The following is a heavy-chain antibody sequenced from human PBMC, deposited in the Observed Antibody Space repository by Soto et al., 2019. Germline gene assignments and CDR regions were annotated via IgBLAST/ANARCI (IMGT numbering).Heavy chain of an antibody. D-gene: IGHD3-3*01. CDR2: IKQDGSEK. CDR1: GFTFSSYW. J-gene: IGHJ6*03. V-gene: IGHV3-7*01. CDR3: ARDDDFWTDSYYMDV. Sequence: GGSLRLSCAASGFTFSSYWMSWVRQAPGKGLEWVANIKQDGSEKYYVDSVKGRFTISRDNAKNSLYLQMNSLRAEDTAVYYCARDDDFWTDSYYMDVWGKGTTVTVSS.